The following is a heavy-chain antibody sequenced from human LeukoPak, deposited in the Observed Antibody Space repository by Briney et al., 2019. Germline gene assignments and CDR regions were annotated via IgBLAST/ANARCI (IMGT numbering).Heavy chain of an antibody. CDR1: GFTFSSYA. D-gene: IGHD2-15*01. CDR2: IYSGGST. V-gene: IGHV3-66*01. Sequence: GGSLRLSCAASGFTFSSYAMSWVRQAPGKGLEWVSVIYSGGSTYYADSVKGRFTISRDNSKNTLYLQMNSLRAEDTAVYYCARVKGGCSGGSCYSSYYFDYWGQGTLVTVSS. J-gene: IGHJ4*02. CDR3: ARVKGGCSGGSCYSSYYFDY.